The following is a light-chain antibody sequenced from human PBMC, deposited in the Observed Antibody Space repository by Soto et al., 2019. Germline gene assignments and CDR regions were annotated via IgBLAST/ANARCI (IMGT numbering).Light chain of an antibody. CDR3: CSYAGSRTYV. J-gene: IGLJ1*01. V-gene: IGLV2-23*01. CDR2: EGN. CDR1: SSDVGSYNL. Sequence: QSVLTQPASVSGSPAQSITISCTGASSDVGSYNLVSWYQQFPGQAPKLIIYEGNKRPSGVSNRFSGSKSGNTASLTISGLQAEDEADYYCCSYAGSRTYVFGTGTKVTVL.